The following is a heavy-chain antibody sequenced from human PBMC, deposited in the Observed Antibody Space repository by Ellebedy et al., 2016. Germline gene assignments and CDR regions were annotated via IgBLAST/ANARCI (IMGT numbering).Heavy chain of an antibody. D-gene: IGHD3-22*01. CDR3: ARGREVYDRPGGY. V-gene: IGHV3-30-3*01. Sequence: GGSLRLSXAASGFTFSSYAMHWVRQAPGKGLEWVAVISYDGSNKYYADSVKGRFTISRDNSKNTLYLQMNSLRAEDTAVYYCARGREVYDRPGGYWGQGTLVTVSS. J-gene: IGHJ4*02. CDR2: ISYDGSNK. CDR1: GFTFSSYA.